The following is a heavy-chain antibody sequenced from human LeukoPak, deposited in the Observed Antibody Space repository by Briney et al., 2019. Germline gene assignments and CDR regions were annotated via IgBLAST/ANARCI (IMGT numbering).Heavy chain of an antibody. CDR1: GGSISSGGYS. CDR2: IYHSGST. D-gene: IGHD5-12*01. Sequence: SQTLSLTCAVSGGSISSGGYSWSWIRQPPGKGLEWIGYIYHSGSTYYNPSLKSRVTMSVDRSKNQFSLKLSSVTAADTAVYFCASGVATDAFDIWGQGTMVTVSS. J-gene: IGHJ3*02. V-gene: IGHV4-30-2*01. CDR3: ASGVATDAFDI.